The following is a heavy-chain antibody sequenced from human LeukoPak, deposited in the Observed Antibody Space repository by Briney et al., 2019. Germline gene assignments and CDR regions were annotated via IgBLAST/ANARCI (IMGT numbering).Heavy chain of an antibody. Sequence: PSETLSLTCGVFGGSFSGYYWSWIRQPPGKGLEWIGEINHSGSGNYNSSLKSRVTISVDTSKNQFSLKLSSVTAADTAVYYCARGYDGSGYYYRNWYFDLWGRGTLVTVSS. V-gene: IGHV4-34*01. J-gene: IGHJ2*01. CDR3: ARGYDGSGYYYRNWYFDL. CDR2: INHSGSG. D-gene: IGHD3-22*01. CDR1: GGSFSGYY.